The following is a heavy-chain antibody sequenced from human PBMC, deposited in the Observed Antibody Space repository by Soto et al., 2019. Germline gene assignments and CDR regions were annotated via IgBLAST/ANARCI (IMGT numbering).Heavy chain of an antibody. J-gene: IGHJ4*02. V-gene: IGHV4-30-2*01. D-gene: IGHD6-6*01. Sequence: WSWIRQPPGKGLEWIGYIYHSGSTYYNPSLKSRVTISVDRSKNQFSLKLSSVTDADTAVYYCARGARTPFDYWGQGTLVTVSS. CDR2: IYHSGST. CDR3: ARGARTPFDY.